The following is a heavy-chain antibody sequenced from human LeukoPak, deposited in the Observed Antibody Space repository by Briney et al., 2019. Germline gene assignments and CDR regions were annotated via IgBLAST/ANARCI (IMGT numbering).Heavy chain of an antibody. CDR2: INPNTGGT. D-gene: IGHD6-19*01. J-gene: IGHJ3*02. Sequence: ASAKVSCKASGYIFNGYYMHWVRQAPGQGLEWMGRINPNTGGTNYAQNFQGRVTMTRDTSISTAYMELSRLTSDDTAVYYCARGVGSDEVGAFDIWGQGTMVTVSS. V-gene: IGHV1-2*06. CDR1: GYIFNGYY. CDR3: ARGVGSDEVGAFDI.